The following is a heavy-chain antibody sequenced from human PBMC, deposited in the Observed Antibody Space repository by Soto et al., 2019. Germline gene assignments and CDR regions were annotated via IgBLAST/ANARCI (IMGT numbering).Heavy chain of an antibody. V-gene: IGHV3-30-3*01. D-gene: IGHD5-12*01. Sequence: QVQLVESGGGVVQPGRSLRLSCAASGFTFSSYAMHWVRQAPGKGLEWLAGISYDGSNKLYADSVKGRFTISRDSSKNKLDLQMNSLRAEDTAVYYCARHRDGHNYVEYFQHWGQGTLVTVSS. CDR1: GFTFSSYA. J-gene: IGHJ1*01. CDR3: ARHRDGHNYVEYFQH. CDR2: ISYDGSNK.